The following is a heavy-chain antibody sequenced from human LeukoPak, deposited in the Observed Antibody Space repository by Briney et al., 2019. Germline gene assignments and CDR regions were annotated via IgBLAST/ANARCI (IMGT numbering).Heavy chain of an antibody. D-gene: IGHD3-22*01. V-gene: IGHV4-59*08. J-gene: IGHJ4*02. CDR2: IYYSGST. CDR3: ARSQAIVVVIPIVFDY. CDR1: GGSISSYY. Sequence: SETLSLTCTVSGGSISSYYWSWIRQPPGKGLEWIGYIYYSGSTYYNPSLKSRVTISVDTSKNQFSLKLSSVTAADTAVYYCARSQAIVVVIPIVFDYWGQGTLVTVSS.